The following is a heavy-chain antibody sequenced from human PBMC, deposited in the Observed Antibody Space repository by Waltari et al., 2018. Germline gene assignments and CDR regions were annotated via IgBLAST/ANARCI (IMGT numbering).Heavy chain of an antibody. V-gene: IGHV3-49*04. D-gene: IGHD6-13*01. J-gene: IGHJ4*02. CDR3: TRGSSSWTDYFDY. Sequence: EVQLVASVGGLVQPGRSLRLSCTASGFTFGDYAMSWVRQAPGKGLEWVGFIRSKAYGGTTEYAASVKGRFTISRDDSKSIAYLQMNSLKTEDTAVYYCTRGSSSWTDYFDYWGQGTLVTVSS. CDR1: GFTFGDYA. CDR2: IRSKAYGGTT.